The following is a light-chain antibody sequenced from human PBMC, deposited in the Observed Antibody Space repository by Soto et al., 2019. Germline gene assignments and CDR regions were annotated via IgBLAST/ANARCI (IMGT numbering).Light chain of an antibody. Sequence: QSALTQPASVSGSPGQSITISCTGTSSDVGSYNLVSWYQQHPGKAPKLMIYEGSKRPSGVSNRFSGSKSGNTASLTISGLQAEDEADYYCCSYAGSSTSSVFGGGTQLIVL. CDR3: CSYAGSSTSSV. CDR1: SSDVGSYNL. CDR2: EGS. J-gene: IGLJ7*01. V-gene: IGLV2-23*01.